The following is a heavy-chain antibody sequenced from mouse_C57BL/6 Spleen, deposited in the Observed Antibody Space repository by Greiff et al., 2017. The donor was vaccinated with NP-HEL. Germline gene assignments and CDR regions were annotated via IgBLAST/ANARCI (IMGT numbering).Heavy chain of an antibody. D-gene: IGHD4-1*01. J-gene: IGHJ2*01. Sequence: EVQRVESGGGLVQPGGSLSLSCAASGFTFTTYYMSWVRQPPGKALEWLGFIRNKANGYTTEYSASVKGRFTISRDNSQSILYLQMNALRAEDSATYYCARAGAYYFDYWGQGTTLTVSS. V-gene: IGHV7-3*01. CDR1: GFTFTTYY. CDR2: IRNKANGYTT. CDR3: ARAGAYYFDY.